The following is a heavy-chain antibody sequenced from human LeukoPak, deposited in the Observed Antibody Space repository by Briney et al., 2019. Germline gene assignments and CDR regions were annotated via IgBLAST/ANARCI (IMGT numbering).Heavy chain of an antibody. CDR2: INPNSGGT. CDR3: ASLPPPYCSGGSCYDY. V-gene: IGHV1-2*02. CDR1: GCTFTGYY. J-gene: IGHJ4*02. D-gene: IGHD2-15*01. Sequence: ASVKVSCKASGCTFTGYYMHWVRQAPGQGLEWMGWINPNSGGTNYAQKFQGRVTMTRDTSISTAYMELSRLRSDDTAVYYCASLPPPYCSGGSCYDYWGQGTLVTVSS.